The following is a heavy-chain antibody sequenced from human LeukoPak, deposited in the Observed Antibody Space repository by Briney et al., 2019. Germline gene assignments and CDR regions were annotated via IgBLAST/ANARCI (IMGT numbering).Heavy chain of an antibody. Sequence: GGSLRLSCAASGFTLSYYWMNWVRQAPGKGLEWVANIKRDGSEKYYVDSVKGRFTISRDNAKNSLYLQMNSLRAEDTAIYYCARDYDYWGQGTLVTVSS. CDR2: IKRDGSEK. V-gene: IGHV3-7*03. CDR3: ARDYDY. CDR1: GFTLSYYW. J-gene: IGHJ4*02.